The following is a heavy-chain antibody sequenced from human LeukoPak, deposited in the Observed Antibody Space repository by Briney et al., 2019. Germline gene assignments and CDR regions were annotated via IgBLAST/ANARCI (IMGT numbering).Heavy chain of an antibody. D-gene: IGHD3-3*01. CDR2: ISGNGGST. V-gene: IGHV3-64D*09. Sequence: GGSLRLSCSASGFTFSRYPMHWDRQAPGKGLEYVSAISGNGGSTYYADSVKGRFTISRDNSKNTLYLQMSSLRTEDTAIYYCVKAQYDFWSGLDYWGQATLLTVSS. CDR3: VKAQYDFWSGLDY. J-gene: IGHJ4*02. CDR1: GFTFSRYP.